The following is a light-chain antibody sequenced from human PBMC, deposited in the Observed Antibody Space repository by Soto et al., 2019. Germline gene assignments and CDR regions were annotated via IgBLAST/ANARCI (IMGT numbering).Light chain of an antibody. V-gene: IGKV3-20*01. CDR2: DTS. Sequence: EIVLTQSPGTLSLSPGERATLPCRASQSVRDRYLAWYQQQPGQAPSLLIYDTSTRATGVPDRFSGSGSGTEFALTISRVEPEDFAIYFCQQYGSSPGTFGQGTKVEI. J-gene: IGKJ1*01. CDR3: QQYGSSPGT. CDR1: QSVRDRY.